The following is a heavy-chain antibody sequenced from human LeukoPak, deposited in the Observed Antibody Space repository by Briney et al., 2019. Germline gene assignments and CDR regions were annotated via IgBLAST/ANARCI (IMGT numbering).Heavy chain of an antibody. CDR2: IYYSGSTT. CDR3: ARPAYNTDGWFDP. Sequence: SETLSLTCTVSGGSISSSSYYWGWIRQPPGKGLEWIGSIYYSGSTTYYNPSLKSRVTISVDTSKNQFSLKLRSVTAADTAVYYCARPAYNTDGWFDPWGQGTLVTVSS. J-gene: IGHJ5*02. V-gene: IGHV4-39*07. D-gene: IGHD1-14*01. CDR1: GGSISSSSYY.